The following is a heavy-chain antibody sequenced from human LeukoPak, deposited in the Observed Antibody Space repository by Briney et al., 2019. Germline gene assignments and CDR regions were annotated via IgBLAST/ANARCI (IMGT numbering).Heavy chain of an antibody. Sequence: SQTLSLTCTVSTGSISSDGYYWSWIRQPPGKGLEWIVYIHYSGSTFYNPSLKSRITISVDTSKNQFSLRLSSVTAADTAVYYCAREGRDFWSGSRGWFDPWGQGTLVTVSS. D-gene: IGHD3-3*01. CDR1: TGSISSDGYY. J-gene: IGHJ5*02. CDR2: IHYSGST. V-gene: IGHV4-30-4*01. CDR3: AREGRDFWSGSRGWFDP.